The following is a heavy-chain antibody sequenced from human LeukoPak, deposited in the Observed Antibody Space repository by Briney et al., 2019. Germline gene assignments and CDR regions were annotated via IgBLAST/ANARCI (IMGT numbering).Heavy chain of an antibody. CDR3: AKGRDYYGSGADY. Sequence: GGSLRLSCAASGFTFSSYVMSWVRQAPGKGLEWVSAISGSGATTYYADSVKGRFTISRDNSKNTLYVQMNSLRAEDTAEYYCAKGRDYYGSGADYWGQGTLVTVTS. J-gene: IGHJ4*02. CDR2: ISGSGATT. D-gene: IGHD3-10*01. V-gene: IGHV3-23*01. CDR1: GFTFSSYV.